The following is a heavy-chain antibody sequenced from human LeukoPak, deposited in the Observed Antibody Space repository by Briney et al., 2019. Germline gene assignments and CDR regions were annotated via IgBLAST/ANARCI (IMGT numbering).Heavy chain of an antibody. Sequence: GGSLRLSCAASGFTFSSYSMNWVRQAPGKGLEWVSSISSGSSYIYYADSVKGRFTISRDNAKNSLYLQMNSLRAEDTAVYYCARDGVRARSAPSRNFDYWGQGTLVTVSS. V-gene: IGHV3-21*01. CDR3: ARDGVRARSAPSRNFDY. CDR1: GFTFSSYS. D-gene: IGHD2-15*01. J-gene: IGHJ4*02. CDR2: ISSGSSYI.